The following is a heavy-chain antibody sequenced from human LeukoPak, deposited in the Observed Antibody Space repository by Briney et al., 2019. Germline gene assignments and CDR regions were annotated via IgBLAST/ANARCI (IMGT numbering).Heavy chain of an antibody. Sequence: GGSLRLSCAASGFNFSTYTMNWVRQAPGKGLEWVSSITSSGSTIFYADSVKGRFTVSRDNAKNSLFLQVYSPTAEDTATYYCARLRTGRFSTSWFDWGQGSLVTVSS. J-gene: IGHJ4*02. CDR1: GFNFSTYT. CDR3: ARLRTGRFSTSWFD. D-gene: IGHD6-13*01. CDR2: ITSSGSTI. V-gene: IGHV3-48*04.